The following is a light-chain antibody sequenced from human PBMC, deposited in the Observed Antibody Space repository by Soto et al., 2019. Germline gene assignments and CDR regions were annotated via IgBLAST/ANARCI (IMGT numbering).Light chain of an antibody. CDR3: QQSYSTPWT. J-gene: IGKJ1*01. CDR1: QSISSY. CDR2: AAS. Sequence: DIQMTQSPSSLSASVGDRVTITCRASQSISSYLSWYQQKPGTAPKLLIYAASSLHSGVPSRFSRSGSGTDFTLTISSLQPEDFATYSCQQSYSTPWTFGQGTQVEIK. V-gene: IGKV1-39*01.